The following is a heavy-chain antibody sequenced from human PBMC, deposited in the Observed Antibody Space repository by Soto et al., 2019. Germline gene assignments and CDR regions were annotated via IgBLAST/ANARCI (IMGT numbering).Heavy chain of an antibody. CDR1: GFTFSSYW. J-gene: IGHJ4*02. D-gene: IGHD3-9*01. CDR3: AKAYDVLYYFDY. V-gene: IGHV3-7*01. CDR2: IKQDGSEK. Sequence: GGSLRLSCAASGFTFSSYWISWVRQAPGKGLEWVANIKQDGSEKYYVDSVKGRFTISRDNAKNSLYLQMNSLRAEDTAVYYCAKAYDVLYYFDYWGQGTLVTVSS.